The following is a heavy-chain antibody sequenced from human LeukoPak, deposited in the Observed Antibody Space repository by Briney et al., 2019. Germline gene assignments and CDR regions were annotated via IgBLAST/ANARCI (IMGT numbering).Heavy chain of an antibody. CDR3: ARDDGSYSRSPGFDY. V-gene: IGHV3-21*01. D-gene: IGHD1-26*01. CDR1: GFTFSSYS. Sequence: PGGSLRLSCAASGFTFSSYSMNWVRQAPGKGLEWGSSISSSSSYIYNADSVKGRFTISRDNAKNSLYLQMNSVRAEDTAVYYCARDDGSYSRSPGFDYWGQGTLVTVSS. CDR2: ISSSSSYI. J-gene: IGHJ4*02.